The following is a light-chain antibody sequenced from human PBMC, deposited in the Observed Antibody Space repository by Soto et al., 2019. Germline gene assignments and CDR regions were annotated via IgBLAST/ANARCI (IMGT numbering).Light chain of an antibody. J-gene: IGLJ3*02. CDR2: DVS. CDR3: SSYTSSSTRV. CDR1: SSDVGGYNY. V-gene: IGLV2-14*01. Sequence: QSALTQPASVSGSPGQSSTISCTGTSSDVGGYNYVSWYQQHPGKAPKLMIYDVSNRPSGVSNRFSGYKSGNTASLTISGLQAEDEADYYCSSYTSSSTRVFGGGTKLTVL.